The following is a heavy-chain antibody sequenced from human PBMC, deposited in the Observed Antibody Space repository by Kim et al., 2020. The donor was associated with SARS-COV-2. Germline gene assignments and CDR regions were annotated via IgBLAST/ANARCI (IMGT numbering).Heavy chain of an antibody. CDR3: ARVAQRVVTIDY. D-gene: IGHD2-21*02. J-gene: IGHJ4*02. CDR1: GGSISSGDYY. CDR2: IYYSGST. V-gene: IGHV4-30-4*01. Sequence: SETLSLTCTVSGGSISSGDYYWSWIRQPPGKGLEWIGYIYYSGSTYYNPSLKSRVTISVDTSKNQFSLKLSSVTAADTAVYYCARVAQRVVTIDYWGQGTLVTVSS.